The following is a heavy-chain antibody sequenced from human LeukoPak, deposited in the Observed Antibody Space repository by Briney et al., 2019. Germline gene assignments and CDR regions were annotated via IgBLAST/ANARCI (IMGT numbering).Heavy chain of an antibody. Sequence: PGRSLRLSCAASGFTFSSYAMHWVRQAPGKGLEWVAVISYDGSKKYYADSVKGRFTISRDNSKNTLYLQMNSLRAEDTAVYYCARSGIQLWTGYFDYWGQGTLVTVSS. D-gene: IGHD5-18*01. CDR2: ISYDGSKK. CDR3: ARSGIQLWTGYFDY. V-gene: IGHV3-30-3*01. CDR1: GFTFSSYA. J-gene: IGHJ4*02.